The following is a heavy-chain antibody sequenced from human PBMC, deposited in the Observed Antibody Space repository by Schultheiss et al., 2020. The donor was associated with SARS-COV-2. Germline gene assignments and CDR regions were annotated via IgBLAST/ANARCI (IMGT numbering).Heavy chain of an antibody. Sequence: SETLSLTCTVSGGSISSYYWSWIRQPAGKGLEWIGRIYTSGSTNYNPSLKSRVTMSVDTSKNQFSLKLSSVTAADTAVYYCARGRQWELLLGAWFDPWGQGTLVTVSS. CDR3: ARGRQWELLLGAWFDP. V-gene: IGHV4-4*07. CDR2: IYTSGST. D-gene: IGHD1-26*01. CDR1: GGSISSYY. J-gene: IGHJ5*02.